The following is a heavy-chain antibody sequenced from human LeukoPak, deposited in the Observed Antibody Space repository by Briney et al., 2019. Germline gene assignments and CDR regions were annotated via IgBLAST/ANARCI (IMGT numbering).Heavy chain of an antibody. J-gene: IGHJ6*03. CDR1: GFTFSSYA. CDR3: ARDGRDDFWSGTAYYYYYMDV. Sequence: GGSLRLSCAASGFTFSSYAMHWVRQAPGEGLEWVAVISYDGSNKYYADSVKGRFTISRDNAKNTLYLQMNSLRAEDTAVYYCARDGRDDFWSGTAYYYYYMDVWGKGTTVTVSS. V-gene: IGHV3-30-3*01. D-gene: IGHD3-3*01. CDR2: ISYDGSNK.